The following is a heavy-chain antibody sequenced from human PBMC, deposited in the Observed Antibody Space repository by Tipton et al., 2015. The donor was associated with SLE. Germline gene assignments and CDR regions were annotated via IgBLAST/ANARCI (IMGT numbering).Heavy chain of an antibody. Sequence: GSLRLSCADSGFTLSSYWMSWVRQAPGKGLEWVANIKQDGSEKYYVDSVKGRFTISRDNAKNSLYLQLNSLRAEDTAVYYCARDGHNWNYGNYYYYAMDGWGQGTTVTVSS. CDR2: IKQDGSEK. D-gene: IGHD1-20*01. CDR3: ARDGHNWNYGNYYYYAMDG. V-gene: IGHV3-7*01. CDR1: GFTLSSYW. J-gene: IGHJ6*02.